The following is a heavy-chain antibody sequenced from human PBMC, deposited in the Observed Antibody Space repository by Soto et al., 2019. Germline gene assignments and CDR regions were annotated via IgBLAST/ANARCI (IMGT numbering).Heavy chain of an antibody. Sequence: EVRLVESGGGLVQPGGSLRLSCAASGFSFSDSGIHWVRQASGKGLEWVGRIRRKTNNYATAYAASVEGRFSISRDDSKNTAFLQMNSLKSEDTAGYYCTRLPYYMDVCGKGTTVTVSS. V-gene: IGHV3-73*01. CDR1: GFSFSDSG. J-gene: IGHJ6*04. CDR2: IRRKTNNYAT. D-gene: IGHD2-21*01. CDR3: TRLPYYMDV.